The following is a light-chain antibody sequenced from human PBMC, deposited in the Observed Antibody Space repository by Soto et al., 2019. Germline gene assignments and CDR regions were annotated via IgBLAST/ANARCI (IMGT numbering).Light chain of an antibody. J-gene: IGKJ1*01. CDR1: QGISTY. CDR3: QQYETFSGT. V-gene: IGKV1-9*01. CDR2: GAS. Sequence: DIQLTQAPSFLSAAVGDRVTITCRASQGISTYLAWYQQKPGKXPKXXIYGASSLESGVPSRFSGIVSGTDLTITIASLQPDDGATYYGQQYETFSGTFGPGTKVDIK.